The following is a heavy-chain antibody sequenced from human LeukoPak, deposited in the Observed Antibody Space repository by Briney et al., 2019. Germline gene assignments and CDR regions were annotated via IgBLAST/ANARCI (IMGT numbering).Heavy chain of an antibody. D-gene: IGHD3-3*01. Sequence: GGSLRLSCAASGFTFDDYAMHWVRQAPGKGLEWVSGISWNSDSIGYADSVKGRFTISRDNAKNSLYLQMNSLRAEDMALYYCAKGNYDFWSGPFDYWGREPWSPSPQ. J-gene: IGHJ4*02. V-gene: IGHV3-9*03. CDR2: ISWNSDSI. CDR3: AKGNYDFWSGPFDY. CDR1: GFTFDDYA.